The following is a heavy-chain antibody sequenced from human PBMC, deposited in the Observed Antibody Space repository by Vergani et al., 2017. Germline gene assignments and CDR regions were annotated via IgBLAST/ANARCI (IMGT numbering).Heavy chain of an antibody. Sequence: VQLQESGPGLVKPSETLSLTCTVSGDSISSYYWSWIRQPSGKGLEWIGYFYNSGSSNYNPSLKSRVTISVDTSKNQFSLKLSSVTAADTAVYYCARDLNSGYEYYFHYWGQGALVTVSS. CDR2: FYNSGSS. CDR1: GDSISSYY. V-gene: IGHV4-59*01. D-gene: IGHD5-12*01. J-gene: IGHJ4*02. CDR3: ARDLNSGYEYYFHY.